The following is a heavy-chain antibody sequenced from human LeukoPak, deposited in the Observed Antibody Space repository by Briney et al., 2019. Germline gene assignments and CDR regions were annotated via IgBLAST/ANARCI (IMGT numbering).Heavy chain of an antibody. D-gene: IGHD2-2*01. J-gene: IGHJ2*01. V-gene: IGHV4-4*09. CDR3: ARQGTSSIWYFDL. Sequence: SETLSLTCTVSGGSISNYYWSWIRQPPGKGLEWIGYIYTSGSTNYNPSLKSRVTISVDTSKNQFSLKLTSVTAADTAVYYCARQGTSSIWYFDLWGQGTLVTVSS. CDR1: GGSISNYY. CDR2: IYTSGST.